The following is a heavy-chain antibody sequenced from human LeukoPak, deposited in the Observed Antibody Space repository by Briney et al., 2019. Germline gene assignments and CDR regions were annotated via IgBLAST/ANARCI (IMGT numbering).Heavy chain of an antibody. CDR2: IYYSGST. CDR3: ARDRTPGDAFDI. CDR1: GGSISSYY. J-gene: IGHJ3*02. D-gene: IGHD1-14*01. Sequence: SETLSLTCTVSGGSISSYYWSWIRQPPGKGLEWIGYIYYSGSTYYNPSLKSRVTISVDTSKNQFSLKLSSVTAADTAVYYCARDRTPGDAFDIWGQGTMVTVSS. V-gene: IGHV4-59*12.